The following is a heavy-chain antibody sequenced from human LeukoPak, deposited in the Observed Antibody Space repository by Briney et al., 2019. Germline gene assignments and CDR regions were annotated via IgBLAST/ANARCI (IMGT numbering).Heavy chain of an antibody. J-gene: IGHJ4*02. V-gene: IGHV1-2*06. CDR2: INPNGGDT. CDR3: VRVGFTTSWSNFDY. D-gene: IGHD2-2*01. CDR1: GYNFPAYF. Sequence: ASVKVSCKAAGYNFPAYFMHWVRQAPGQGLEWMGRINPNGGDTNYAQKFQGRVTMAGDTSISTAYMELNSLMSDDTAVYYCVRVGFTTSWSNFDYRGQGTLVTVSS.